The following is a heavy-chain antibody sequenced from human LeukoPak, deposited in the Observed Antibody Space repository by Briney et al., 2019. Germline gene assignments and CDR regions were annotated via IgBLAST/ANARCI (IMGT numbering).Heavy chain of an antibody. CDR1: GGSISSSSYY. CDR3: ARAFYY. Sequence: PPETLSLTCTVSGGSISSSSYYWGWIRHPPGKGLEWIGSIYYSGSIYYNPTLKRRFTISVDTAKNQFSLKVSSVTAAHSAVYYCARAFYYWGQGTLGTVSS. CDR2: IYYSGSI. J-gene: IGHJ4*02. V-gene: IGHV4-39*07.